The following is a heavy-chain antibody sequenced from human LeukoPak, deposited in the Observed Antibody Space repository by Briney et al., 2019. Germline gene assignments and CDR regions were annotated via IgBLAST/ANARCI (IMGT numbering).Heavy chain of an antibody. Sequence: PERSLRLSCAASGFTFSSYGMHWVRQAPGKGLEWVAVISYDGGNKYYADSVKGRFTISRDNSKNTLYLQMNSLRAEDTAVYYCAKVGASGSLFDYWGQGTLVTVSS. J-gene: IGHJ4*02. D-gene: IGHD1-26*01. CDR1: GFTFSSYG. CDR3: AKVGASGSLFDY. CDR2: ISYDGGNK. V-gene: IGHV3-30*18.